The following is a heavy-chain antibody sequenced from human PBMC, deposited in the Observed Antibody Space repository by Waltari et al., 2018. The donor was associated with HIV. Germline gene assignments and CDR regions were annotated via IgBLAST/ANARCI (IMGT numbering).Heavy chain of an antibody. CDR2: ISGSGDTT. CDR1: GFTFTDYP. Sequence: EVQLLESGGGLVQPGASLRLSCAASGFTFTDYPMTWLRPDPAKALEWGSGISGSGDTTYYADSVRGRFTISRDNSRNTLYLQMTSLRAEDAAMYYCAKDPFAGASLASYFDEWGQGALVTVSS. J-gene: IGHJ4*02. V-gene: IGHV3-23*01. CDR3: AKDPFAGASLASYFDE.